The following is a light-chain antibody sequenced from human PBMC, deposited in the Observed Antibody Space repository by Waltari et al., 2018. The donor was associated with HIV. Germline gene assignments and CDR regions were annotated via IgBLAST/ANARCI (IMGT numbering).Light chain of an antibody. J-gene: IGKJ4*01. CDR3: QQTFSLPLT. CDR1: QYIDKY. CDR2: SAS. Sequence: DIQIPQSPSSLSAAVGDRVTITCRTSQYIDKYLNWYQQRPGKAPILLIFSASTFHTGVPSRLSATGYGTTFSLAIASLHPDDMGTYFCQQTFSLPLTFGGGTTVDI. V-gene: IGKV1-39*01.